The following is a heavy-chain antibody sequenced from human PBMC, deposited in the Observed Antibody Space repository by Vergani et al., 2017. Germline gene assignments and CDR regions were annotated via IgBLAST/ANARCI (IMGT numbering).Heavy chain of an antibody. Sequence: QVQLVESGVGVVQPGGSLRLSCAASGFTFNTYGFHWVRQAPGKGLEWVAFIRYDGINTYYVDSVRGRFNISRDDPKNTLYLNMISLRPEDTAVYYCAKPLGWELPDFYYGMDVWGQGTTVTVS. V-gene: IGHV3-30*02. J-gene: IGHJ6*02. CDR1: GFTFNTYG. D-gene: IGHD1-26*01. CDR3: AKPLGWELPDFYYGMDV. CDR2: IRYDGINT.